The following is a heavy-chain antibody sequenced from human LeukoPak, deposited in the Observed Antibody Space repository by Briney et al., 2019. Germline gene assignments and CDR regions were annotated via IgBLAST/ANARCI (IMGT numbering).Heavy chain of an antibody. V-gene: IGHV4-39*07. D-gene: IGHD3-3*01. CDR1: GGSISSSSYY. Sequence: SETLSLTCTVSGGSISSSSYYWGWIRQPPGKGLEWIGSIYYSGSTYYNPSLKSRVTISVDTSKNQFSLKLSSVTAADTAVYYCARDPITIFGVVKGDVWGKGTTVTVSS. CDR2: IYYSGST. CDR3: ARDPITIFGVVKGDV. J-gene: IGHJ6*04.